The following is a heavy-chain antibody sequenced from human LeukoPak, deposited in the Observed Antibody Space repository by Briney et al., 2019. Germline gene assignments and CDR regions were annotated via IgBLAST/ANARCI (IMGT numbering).Heavy chain of an antibody. CDR2: ISSSRSYI. CDR3: SSIAAHSYYYMDV. V-gene: IGHV3-21*01. CDR1: GFTFSSYT. Sequence: GGSLGLSCAASGFTFSSYTMNWVRQAPGKGLEGVSSISSSRSYIYYADAVKGRFTISRDNAKNSLYLQMNSLRAEDTAVYYCSSIAAHSYYYMDVWGKGTTVTVSS. J-gene: IGHJ6*03. D-gene: IGHD6-13*01.